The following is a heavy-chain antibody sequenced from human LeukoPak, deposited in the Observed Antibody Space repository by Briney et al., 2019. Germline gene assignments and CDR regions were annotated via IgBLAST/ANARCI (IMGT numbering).Heavy chain of an antibody. J-gene: IGHJ4*02. CDR2: VRTKGNGYAT. V-gene: IGHV3-73*01. D-gene: IGHD3-22*01. CDR1: GFTFSGSA. Sequence: GGSLRLSCTAPGFTFSGSAIHWVRQASGKGLEWVGRVRTKGNGYATQYAAPVKGSFTISRDDSKNTAYLQMNSLKTEDTAVYFCSSYDNSGYYYRNYWGQGTLVTVSS. CDR3: SSYDNSGYYYRNY.